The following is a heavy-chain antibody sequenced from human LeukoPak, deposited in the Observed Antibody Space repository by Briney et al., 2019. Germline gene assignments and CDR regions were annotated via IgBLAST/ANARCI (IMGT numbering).Heavy chain of an antibody. Sequence: SVTLSLTCTVSGGSISSGDYYWSWIRQPPGKGLEWIGYIYYSGSTYYNPSLKSRVTISVDTSKNQFSLKLSSVTAADTAVYYCARYSLGYCSSTSCYTNFDYWGQGTLVTVSS. CDR2: IYYSGST. J-gene: IGHJ4*02. D-gene: IGHD2-2*02. CDR1: GGSISSGDYY. CDR3: ARYSLGYCSSTSCYTNFDY. V-gene: IGHV4-30-4*01.